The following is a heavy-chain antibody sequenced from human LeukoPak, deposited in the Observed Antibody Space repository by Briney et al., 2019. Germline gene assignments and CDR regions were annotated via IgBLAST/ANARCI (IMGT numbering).Heavy chain of an antibody. J-gene: IGHJ4*02. CDR2: IYYTGNA. CDR1: GGSVTSGTYY. Sequence: SETPSLTCTVSGGSVTSGTYYWSWLRQPPGKGLEWIGYIYYTGNASYNPSLKSRITMSVDTSRNQFSLRLISETAADTAVYYCARGTNYFGSGDYWGQGALVTVSS. CDR3: ARGTNYFGSGDY. V-gene: IGHV4-61*01. D-gene: IGHD3-10*01.